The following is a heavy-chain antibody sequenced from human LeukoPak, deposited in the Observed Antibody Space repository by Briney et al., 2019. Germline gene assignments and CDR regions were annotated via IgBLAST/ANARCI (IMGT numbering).Heavy chain of an antibody. CDR2: IYYSGST. J-gene: IGHJ4*02. Sequence: NPSETLSLTCTVSGGSISSYYWSWIRQPPGKGLEWIGYIYYSGSTNYNPSLKSRVTISVDTSKNQFSLKLSSVTAADTAVYYCARGYEWLRFGYWGQGTLVTVSS. V-gene: IGHV4-59*01. CDR3: ARGYEWLRFGY. D-gene: IGHD5-12*01. CDR1: GGSISSYY.